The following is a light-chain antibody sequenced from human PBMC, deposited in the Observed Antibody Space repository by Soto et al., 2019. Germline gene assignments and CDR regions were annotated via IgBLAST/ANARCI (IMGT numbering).Light chain of an antibody. CDR3: QQYNSWPLT. J-gene: IGKJ3*01. CDR2: GAS. Sequence: EIVMAQSPATLSVSPGERATLSCRASQSVSTNLAWYQQKAGQAPRLLIYGASTRPTGIPARFSGSGSGTEFTLTISSLQSEDFAVYYCQQYNSWPLTFGPGTKVDIK. CDR1: QSVSTN. V-gene: IGKV3-15*01.